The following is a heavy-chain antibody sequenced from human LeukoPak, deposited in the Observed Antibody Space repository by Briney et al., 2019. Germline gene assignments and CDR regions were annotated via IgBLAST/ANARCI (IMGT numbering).Heavy chain of an antibody. V-gene: IGHV4-59*08. Sequence: ASETLSLSCTVSGGSISSYYWSWIRQPPGKGLEWIAYISDIGSINYNPSLKSRVTISLDTSKNQFSLKLSSVTAADTAVYYCAGHHPRNTVDFWGQGTLVTVSS. CDR3: AGHHPRNTVDF. CDR1: GGSISSYY. J-gene: IGHJ4*02. CDR2: ISDIGSI. D-gene: IGHD2/OR15-2a*01.